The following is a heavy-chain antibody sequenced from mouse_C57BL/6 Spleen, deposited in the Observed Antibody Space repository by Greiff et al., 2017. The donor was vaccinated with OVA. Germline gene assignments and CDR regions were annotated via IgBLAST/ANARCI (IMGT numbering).Heavy chain of an antibody. J-gene: IGHJ3*01. Sequence: QVQLQQSGAELVRPGASVKLSCKASGYTFTDYYINWVKQRPGQGLEWIARIYPGSGNTYYNEKFKGKATLTAEKSSSTAYMQLSSLTSEDSAVYFCARGESWFGYWGQGTLVTVSA. CDR2: IYPGSGNT. V-gene: IGHV1-76*01. CDR1: GYTFTDYY. CDR3: ARGESWFGY.